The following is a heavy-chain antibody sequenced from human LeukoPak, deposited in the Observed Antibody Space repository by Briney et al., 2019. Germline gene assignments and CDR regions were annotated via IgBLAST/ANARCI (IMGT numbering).Heavy chain of an antibody. V-gene: IGHV3-53*04. CDR1: GFTFSNAW. CDR2: IYSGGST. Sequence: GRSLRLSCAASGFTFSNAWMSWVRQAPGKGLEWVSVIYSGGSTYYADSVKGRFTISRHNSKNTLYLQMNSLRAEDTAVYYCARGMSVVVAATTAYGMDVWGQGTTVTVSS. CDR3: ARGMSVVVAATTAYGMDV. D-gene: IGHD2-15*01. J-gene: IGHJ6*02.